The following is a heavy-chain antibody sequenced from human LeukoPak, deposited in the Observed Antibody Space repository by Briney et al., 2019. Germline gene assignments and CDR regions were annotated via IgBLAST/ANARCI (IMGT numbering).Heavy chain of an antibody. Sequence: QTGGSLRLSCAASGFTFSSYAMSWVRQAPGKGLEWVSAISGSGGSTYYADSVKGRFTISRDNSKNTLYLQMNSLRAEDTAVYYCAKISVEMGYYYGMDVWGQGTTVTVSS. CDR1: GFTFSSYA. V-gene: IGHV3-23*01. CDR2: ISGSGGST. CDR3: AKISVEMGYYYGMDV. D-gene: IGHD5-24*01. J-gene: IGHJ6*02.